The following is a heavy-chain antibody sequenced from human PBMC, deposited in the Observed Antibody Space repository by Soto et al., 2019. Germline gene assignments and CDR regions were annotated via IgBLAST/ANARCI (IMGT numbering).Heavy chain of an antibody. Sequence: GESLKISCKTSEYIFTNFWIGWVRQMPGKGLEWMGSIHPSDSETRYSPSFQGQVTISGDKSIFTAYLQWSSLKASDTAIYYCARRVETTSVWAYDIWGQGTMVTVSS. CDR2: IHPSDSET. V-gene: IGHV5-51*01. D-gene: IGHD1-1*01. J-gene: IGHJ3*02. CDR3: ARRVETTSVWAYDI. CDR1: EYIFTNFW.